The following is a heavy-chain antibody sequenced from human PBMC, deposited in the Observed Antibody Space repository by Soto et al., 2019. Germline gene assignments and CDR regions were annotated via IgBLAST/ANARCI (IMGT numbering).Heavy chain of an antibody. CDR3: TTDSTYYDILTGYYNVMGFDY. V-gene: IGHV3-15*01. CDR2: IKSKTDGGTT. CDR1: GFTFSNAW. Sequence: PGGSLRLSCAASGFTFSNAWMSWVRQAPGKGLEWVGRIKSKTDGGTTDYAAPVKGRFTISRDDSKNTLYLQMNSLKTEDTAVYYCTTDSTYYDILTGYYNVMGFDYWGQGTLVTVSS. J-gene: IGHJ4*02. D-gene: IGHD3-9*01.